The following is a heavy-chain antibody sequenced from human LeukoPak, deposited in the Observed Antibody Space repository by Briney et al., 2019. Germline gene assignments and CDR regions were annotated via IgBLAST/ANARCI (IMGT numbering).Heavy chain of an antibody. CDR2: IYYSGST. J-gene: IGHJ2*01. CDR3: ARLHDYEYFDL. V-gene: IGHV4-59*08. D-gene: IGHD4-17*01. CDR1: GGSISSYY. Sequence: SETLSLTCTVSGGSISSYYWSWIRQPPGKGLEWIGYIYYSGSTNYNPSLKSRVTISVDTSRNHFSLKLSSVTAADTAVYYCARLHDYEYFDLWGRGTLVTVSS.